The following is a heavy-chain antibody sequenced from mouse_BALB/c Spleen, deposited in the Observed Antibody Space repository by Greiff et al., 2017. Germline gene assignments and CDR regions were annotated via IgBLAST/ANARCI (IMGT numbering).Heavy chain of an antibody. Sequence: VQLQQSGPELVKPGASVKMSCKASGYTFTDYVISWVKQRTGQGLEWIGEIYPGSGSTYYNEKFKGKATLTADKSSNTAYMQLSSLTSEDSAVYFCARRTTVVEGYFDYWGQGTTLTVSS. D-gene: IGHD1-1*01. V-gene: IGHV1-77*01. CDR1: GYTFTDYV. CDR2: IYPGSGST. J-gene: IGHJ2*01. CDR3: ARRTTVVEGYFDY.